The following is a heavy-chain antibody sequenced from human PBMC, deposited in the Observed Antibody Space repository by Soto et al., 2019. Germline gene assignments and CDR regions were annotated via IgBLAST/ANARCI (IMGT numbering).Heavy chain of an antibody. CDR2: IFPGDSDT. V-gene: IGHV5-51*01. Sequence: GESLKISCKVSGNTFNAYWIGWVRQMPGKGLEWMGIIFPGDSDTIYSPSFQGQVTMSVDKSINTAYLQWRSLTASDTATYFCARASIVVTAIPSAFDVWGQGTMVTVSS. J-gene: IGHJ3*01. CDR3: ARASIVVTAIPSAFDV. CDR1: GNTFNAYW. D-gene: IGHD2-21*02.